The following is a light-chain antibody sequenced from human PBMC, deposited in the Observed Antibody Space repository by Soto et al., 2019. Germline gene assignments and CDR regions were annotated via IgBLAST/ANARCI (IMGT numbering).Light chain of an antibody. Sequence: QSALTQPASVSGSPGQSITISCTGTSSDVGGYNYVSWYQQHPGKAPKLMIYKVSNRPSGVSNRFSGSKSGNTASLTISGLPAEDEADYYCSSYTSTNTLVFGGGTKLTVL. V-gene: IGLV2-14*01. J-gene: IGLJ3*02. CDR2: KVS. CDR1: SSDVGGYNY. CDR3: SSYTSTNTLV.